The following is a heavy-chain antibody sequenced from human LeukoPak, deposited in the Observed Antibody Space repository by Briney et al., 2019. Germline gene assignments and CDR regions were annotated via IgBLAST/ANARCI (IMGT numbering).Heavy chain of an antibody. CDR1: GFTFSTFA. CDR3: AKEGGVYSTPYYMDV. CDR2: IGTSGSYI. V-gene: IGHV3-21*01. Sequence: GGSLRLSCAASGFTFSTFAMIWVRQAPGKGLEWVSSIGTSGSYIYYTDSVKGRFTISRDNAKNSLYLQMNSLRAEDTAVYYCAKEGGVYSTPYYMDVWGKGTTVTISS. D-gene: IGHD1-26*01. J-gene: IGHJ6*03.